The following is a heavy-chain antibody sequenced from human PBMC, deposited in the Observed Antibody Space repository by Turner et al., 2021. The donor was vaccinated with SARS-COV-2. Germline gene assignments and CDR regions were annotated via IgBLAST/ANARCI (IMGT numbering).Heavy chain of an antibody. D-gene: IGHD6-13*01. V-gene: IGHV3-7*01. J-gene: IGHJ4*02. Sequence: EVQLVESGGGLVQPGGFLRLPCAASGFTFSIYWMSWVRQAPGKGLEWVANIKQDGSEKYYVDSVKGRFTISRDNAKNSLYLQMNSLRAEDTAVYYCAGVSSSSWNFDYWGQGTLVTVSS. CDR1: GFTFSIYW. CDR2: IKQDGSEK. CDR3: AGVSSSSWNFDY.